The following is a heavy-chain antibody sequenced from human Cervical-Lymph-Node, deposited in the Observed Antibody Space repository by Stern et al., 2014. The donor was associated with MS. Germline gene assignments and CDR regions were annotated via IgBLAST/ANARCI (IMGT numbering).Heavy chain of an antibody. D-gene: IGHD2-2*01. V-gene: IGHV5-51*01. CDR1: GYSFTSYW. Sequence: EVHLGDSGAEVKKPGESLKISCKGSGYSFTSYWIGRVRQMPGKGLEWVGILNPGDSDTRYRPYFYEPSNLSPEKPISTFPLQWSSLKASDTAMYYCARRHCSSRRCGWFDPWGQGTLVTVSS. CDR3: ARRHCSSRRCGWFDP. CDR2: LNPGDSDT. J-gene: IGHJ5*02.